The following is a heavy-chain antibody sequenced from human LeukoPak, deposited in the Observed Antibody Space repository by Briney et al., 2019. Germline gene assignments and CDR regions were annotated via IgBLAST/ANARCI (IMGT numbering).Heavy chain of an antibody. J-gene: IGHJ5*02. Sequence: GGSLRLSCAGVGVSVGSSDMSWGRQAPGKRLEWASVIYSGGSRFYAESVKGRFNISRDNSKNTLYLQMNSLRAEDTAVYYCARDLEWTTVTSAWGQGTLVTVSS. CDR2: IYSGGSR. D-gene: IGHD4-17*01. CDR3: ARDLEWTTVTSA. CDR1: GVSVGSSD. V-gene: IGHV3-53*01.